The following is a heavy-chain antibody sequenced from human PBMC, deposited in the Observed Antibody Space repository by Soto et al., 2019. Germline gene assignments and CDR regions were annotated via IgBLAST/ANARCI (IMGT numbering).Heavy chain of an antibody. Sequence: QVQLVQSGAEVKKPGSSVKVSCKASGGTFSSYTISWVRQAPGQGLEWMGRIIPILGIANYAQKFQGRVTITADKSTSTAYMELSSLRSEDTAVYYCARDFIAAAGNGEVPCGQGTLVTVSS. CDR3: ARDFIAAAGNGEVP. CDR2: IIPILGIA. CDR1: GGTFSSYT. V-gene: IGHV1-69*08. J-gene: IGHJ5*02. D-gene: IGHD6-13*01.